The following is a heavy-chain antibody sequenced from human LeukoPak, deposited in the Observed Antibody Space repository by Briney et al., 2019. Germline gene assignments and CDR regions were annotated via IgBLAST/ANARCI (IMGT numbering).Heavy chain of an antibody. CDR2: FYDSGST. Sequence: SETLSLTCTVSGGSISDYYWSWIRQPPGKGLEWIGYFYDSGSTNYNPSLKSRVTISVDTSKNQFSLKLSSVTAADTAVYYCAGNQNCSSTSCYEDYYYYYMDVWGKGTTVTVSS. CDR1: GGSISDYY. J-gene: IGHJ6*03. D-gene: IGHD2-2*01. CDR3: AGNQNCSSTSCYEDYYYYYMDV. V-gene: IGHV4-59*08.